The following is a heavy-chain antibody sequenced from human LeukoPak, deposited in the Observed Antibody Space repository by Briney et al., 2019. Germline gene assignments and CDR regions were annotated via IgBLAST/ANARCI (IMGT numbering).Heavy chain of an antibody. CDR1: GFTFSSYW. CDR3: TREGPPDAFDI. J-gene: IGHJ3*02. V-gene: IGHV3-74*01. CDR2: ISSDGSRT. Sequence: PGGSLRLSCAASGFTFSSYWMHWVRQAPGKGLVWVSRISSDGSRTSYADSVKGRFTISRDNAKNTLYLQMNSLRAEDTAVYYCTREGPPDAFDIWGQGTMVTVSS.